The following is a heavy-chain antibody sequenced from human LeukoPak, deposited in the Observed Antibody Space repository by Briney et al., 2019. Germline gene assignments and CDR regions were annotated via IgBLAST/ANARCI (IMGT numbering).Heavy chain of an antibody. D-gene: IGHD4-23*01. CDR1: GFTFSNYA. Sequence: RGSLRLSCAASGFTFSNYAMSWLRQAPGKGLEWVSVISGSGGGTYYADSVKGRFTVSRDNSKNTLFLQMNSLRAEDTAVYYCATGLSENLRWYFGYWGQGTLVTVSS. CDR2: ISGSGGGT. J-gene: IGHJ4*02. CDR3: ATGLSENLRWYFGY. V-gene: IGHV3-23*01.